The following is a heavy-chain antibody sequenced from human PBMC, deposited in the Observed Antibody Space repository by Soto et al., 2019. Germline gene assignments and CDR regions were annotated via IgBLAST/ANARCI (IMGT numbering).Heavy chain of an antibody. CDR1: GFTFSSYA. CDR2: ISGSGGST. J-gene: IGHJ4*02. CDR3: AKGVPGIAVAGTHIPTYYFDY. Sequence: PGGSLRLSCAASGFTFSSYAMSWVRQAPGKGLEWVSAISGSGGSTYYADSVKGRFTISRDNSKNTLYLQMNSQRAEDTAVYYCAKGVPGIAVAGTHIPTYYFDYWGQGTLVTVSS. D-gene: IGHD6-19*01. V-gene: IGHV3-23*01.